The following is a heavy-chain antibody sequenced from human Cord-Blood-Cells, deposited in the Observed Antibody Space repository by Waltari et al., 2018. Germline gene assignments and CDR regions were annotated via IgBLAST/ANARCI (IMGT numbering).Heavy chain of an antibody. J-gene: IGHJ4*02. CDR1: GFTFSSYS. Sequence: EVQLVESGGGLVKPGGSLRLSCAASGFTFSSYSMNWVRQAPGKGLEWVSSISSSSSYIYYADSVKGRFTISRDNAKNSLYLQMNSLRAEDTAVYYCARDTGLFTGTVDYWGQGTLVTVSS. D-gene: IGHD1-7*01. CDR2: ISSSSSYI. CDR3: ARDTGLFTGTVDY. V-gene: IGHV3-21*01.